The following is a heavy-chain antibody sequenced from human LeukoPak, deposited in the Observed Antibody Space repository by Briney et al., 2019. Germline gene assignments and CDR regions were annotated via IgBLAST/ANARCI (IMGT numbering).Heavy chain of an antibody. V-gene: IGHV3-33*01. CDR2: IWYDGGNK. D-gene: IGHD3-22*01. Sequence: GGSLRLSCAASGFTFSSYGMHWVRQAPGKGLEWVAVIWYDGGNKYYADSVKGRFTISRDNSKNTLYLQMNSLRAEDTAVYYCAREDYDSFHYYYGMDVWGQGTTVTVSS. J-gene: IGHJ6*02. CDR3: AREDYDSFHYYYGMDV. CDR1: GFTFSSYG.